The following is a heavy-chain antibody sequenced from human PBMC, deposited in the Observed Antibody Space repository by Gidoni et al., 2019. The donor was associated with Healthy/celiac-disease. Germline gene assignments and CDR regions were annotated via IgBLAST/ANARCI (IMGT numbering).Heavy chain of an antibody. CDR2: ISSSSSYI. J-gene: IGHJ6*02. CDR1: GFTFSSYS. V-gene: IGHV3-21*01. D-gene: IGHD2-2*01. Sequence: EVQLVESGGGLVKPGGSLRLSCAASGFTFSSYSMNWVRQAPGKGLEWVSSISSSSSYIYYADSVKGRFTISRDNAKNSLYLQMNSLRAEDTAVYYCARDPPKGIVVVPAYYGMDVWGQGTTVTVSS. CDR3: ARDPPKGIVVVPAYYGMDV.